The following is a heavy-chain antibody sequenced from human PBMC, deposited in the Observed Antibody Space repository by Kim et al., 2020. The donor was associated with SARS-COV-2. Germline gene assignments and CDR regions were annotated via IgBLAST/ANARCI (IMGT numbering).Heavy chain of an antibody. Sequence: ASVKVSCKASGYTFTGYYMHWVRQAPGQGLEWMGWINPNSGGTNYAQKFQGRVTMTRDTSISTAYMELSRLRSDDTAVYYCAREGIVVVPAAIDSGWFDPWGQGTLVTVSS. D-gene: IGHD2-2*02. J-gene: IGHJ5*02. V-gene: IGHV1-2*02. CDR2: INPNSGGT. CDR1: GYTFTGYY. CDR3: AREGIVVVPAAIDSGWFDP.